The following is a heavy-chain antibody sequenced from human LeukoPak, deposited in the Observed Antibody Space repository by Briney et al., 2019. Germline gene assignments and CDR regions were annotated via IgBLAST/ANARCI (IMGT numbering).Heavy chain of an antibody. D-gene: IGHD1-26*01. CDR1: GYTFTGYY. Sequence: GASVKVSCKASGYTFTGYYMHWVRQAPGQGLEWMGWINPNNGGTNYAQKFQGRVTMTRDTSISTTYMELSRLRSDDTAVYYCARVEVGASSGFDYWGQGTLVTVSS. V-gene: IGHV1-2*02. J-gene: IGHJ4*02. CDR2: INPNNGGT. CDR3: ARVEVGASSGFDY.